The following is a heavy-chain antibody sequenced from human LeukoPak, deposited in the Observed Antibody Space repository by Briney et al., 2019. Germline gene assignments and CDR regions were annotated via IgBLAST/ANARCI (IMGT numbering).Heavy chain of an antibody. Sequence: SVKVSCKASGGTFIIYAISWVRQAPGQGLEWMGRIIPILGIANYAQKFQGRVTITADKSTSTAYMELSSLRSEDTAVYYCARSPLSYYDSSGYYYFDYWGQGTLVTVSS. V-gene: IGHV1-69*04. CDR2: IIPILGIA. D-gene: IGHD3-22*01. CDR1: GGTFIIYA. J-gene: IGHJ4*02. CDR3: ARSPLSYYDSSGYYYFDY.